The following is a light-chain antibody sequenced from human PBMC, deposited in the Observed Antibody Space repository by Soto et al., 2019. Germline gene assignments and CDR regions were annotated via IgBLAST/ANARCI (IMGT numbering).Light chain of an antibody. CDR2: CAS. CDR3: QQGHNWPLT. Sequence: EIVMTQSPATLSLSPGERAALSCRASQSINSELAWYQQKPGQPPRLLIYCASTSATGVRARFTGSESGSEFTLTTSGLQSDDFAVYYGQQGHNWPLTFGQGTRLEI. V-gene: IGKV3-15*01. CDR1: QSINSE. J-gene: IGKJ2*01.